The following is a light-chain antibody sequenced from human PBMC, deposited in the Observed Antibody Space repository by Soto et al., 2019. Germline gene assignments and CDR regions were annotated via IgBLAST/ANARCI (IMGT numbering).Light chain of an antibody. CDR1: SSNIGAGYD. CDR3: QSYDSSLSGSYV. CDR2: SNN. Sequence: QSVLTQPPSVSGAPGQRVTISCTGSSSNIGAGYDVHWYQRLPGTAPKVLIYSNNNRPSGVPGRFSGSKSGTSASLAITGLQAEDEADYYCQSYDSSLSGSYVFGNGTKVTVL. J-gene: IGLJ1*01. V-gene: IGLV1-40*01.